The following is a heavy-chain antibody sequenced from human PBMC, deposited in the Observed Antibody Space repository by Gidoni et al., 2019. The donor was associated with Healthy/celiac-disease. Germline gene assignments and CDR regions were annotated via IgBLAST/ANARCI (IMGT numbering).Heavy chain of an antibody. CDR2: INSDGSST. Sequence: EVQLVESGGGLVQPGGSLRLSCAASGFTFSSYWMHWVRQAPGTGLVWVSRINSDGSSTSYADSVKGRFTISRDNAKNTLYLQMNSLRAEDTAVYYCAREEDKSAGGAFDIWGQGTMVTVSS. D-gene: IGHD2-15*01. CDR1: GFTFSSYW. J-gene: IGHJ3*02. CDR3: AREEDKSAGGAFDI. V-gene: IGHV3-74*01.